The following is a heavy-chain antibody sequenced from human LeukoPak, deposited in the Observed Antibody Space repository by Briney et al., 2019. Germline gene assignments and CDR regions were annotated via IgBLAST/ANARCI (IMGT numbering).Heavy chain of an antibody. J-gene: IGHJ4*02. CDR2: ISYDGSNK. Sequence: VRSLRLSCAASGFTLSSYGMHWVRQAPGKGLEWAAVISYDGSNKYYADSVKGRFTISRDNSKNTLYLQMNSLRAEGTAVYYCAKDGGAYGFDYWGQGTLVTVSS. D-gene: IGHD3-16*01. CDR1: GFTLSSYG. V-gene: IGHV3-30*18. CDR3: AKDGGAYGFDY.